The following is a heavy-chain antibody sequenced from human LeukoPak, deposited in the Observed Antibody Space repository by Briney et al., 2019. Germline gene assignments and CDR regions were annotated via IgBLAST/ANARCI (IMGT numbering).Heavy chain of an antibody. CDR1: GGSISSSSYY. Sequence: SETLSLTCTVSGGSISSSSYYWGWIRQPPGKGLEWIGSIYYSGSTYYNPSLKSRVTISVDTSKNRFSLKLSSVTAADTAVYYCAREGGVTVVRGATVDYWGQGTLVTVSS. CDR2: IYYSGST. D-gene: IGHD3-10*01. V-gene: IGHV4-39*02. J-gene: IGHJ4*02. CDR3: AREGGVTVVRGATVDY.